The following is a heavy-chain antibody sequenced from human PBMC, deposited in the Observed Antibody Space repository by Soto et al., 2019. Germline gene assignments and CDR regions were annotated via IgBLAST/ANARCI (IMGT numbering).Heavy chain of an antibody. CDR2: IYHSGST. CDR1: GGSISSGGYS. J-gene: IGHJ1*01. V-gene: IGHV4-30-2*01. CDR3: ARGSRTPSTGLLRN. D-gene: IGHD3-9*01. Sequence: SETLSLTCAVSGGSISSGGYSWSWIRQPPGKGLEWIGYIYHSGSTYYNPSLKSRVTISVDRSKNQFSLKLSSVTAADTAVYYCARGSRTPSTGLLRNWGQGTLVTVSS.